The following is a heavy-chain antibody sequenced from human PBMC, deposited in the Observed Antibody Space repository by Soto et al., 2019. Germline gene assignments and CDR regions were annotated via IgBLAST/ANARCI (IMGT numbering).Heavy chain of an antibody. CDR1: SGSISSSNW. CDR2: IYHSGST. J-gene: IGHJ4*02. D-gene: IGHD3-10*01. CDR3: GRERGGGLYYFDS. Sequence: SETLSLTCAVSSGSISSSNWWSWVRQPPGKGLEWIGEIYHSGSTNYNPSLKSRVTISVDNSTNQFSLNLSSVTAADTAGYYWGRERGGGLYYFDSWGEGTRFTFS. V-gene: IGHV4-4*02.